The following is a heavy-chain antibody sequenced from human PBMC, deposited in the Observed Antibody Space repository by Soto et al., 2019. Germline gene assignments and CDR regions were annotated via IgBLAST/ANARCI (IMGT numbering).Heavy chain of an antibody. V-gene: IGHV5-10-1*03. J-gene: IGHJ6*02. CDR2: IDPSDSYT. Sequence: EVQLVQSGAEVKKPGESLRISCKGSGYSFTSYWISWVRQMPGKGLEWMGRIDPSDSYTNYSPSFQGHVTISADKSISTAYLQWSSLKASDTAMYYCARIRLSDYSSYYYYGMDVWGQGTTVTVSS. D-gene: IGHD4-4*01. CDR3: ARIRLSDYSSYYYYGMDV. CDR1: GYSFTSYW.